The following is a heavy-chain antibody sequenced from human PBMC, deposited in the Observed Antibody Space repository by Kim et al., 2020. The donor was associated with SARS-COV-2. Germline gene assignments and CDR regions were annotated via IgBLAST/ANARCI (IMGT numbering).Heavy chain of an antibody. D-gene: IGHD1-26*01. Sequence: SVKVSCKASGGTFSSYAISWVRQAPGQGLEWMGGIIPIFGTANYAQKFQGRVTITADKSTSTAYMELSSLRSEDTAVYYCARVGMVGAALGAFDIWGQGTMVTVSS. CDR2: IIPIFGTA. V-gene: IGHV1-69*06. CDR3: ARVGMVGAALGAFDI. CDR1: GGTFSSYA. J-gene: IGHJ3*02.